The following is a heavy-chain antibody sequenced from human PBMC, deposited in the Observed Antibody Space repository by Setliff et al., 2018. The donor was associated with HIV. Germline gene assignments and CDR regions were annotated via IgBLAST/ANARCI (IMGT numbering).Heavy chain of an antibody. Sequence: SETLSLTCTVSGGSFSTYYWNWIRQPPGKGPEWIGYIFYSGTTSYNPSLESRITITIDTSKNQFSLTLNSVTAADTAVYYCARGWGAPGSYYYASDVWGQGTMVTVSS. CDR1: GGSFSTYY. CDR2: IFYSGTT. J-gene: IGHJ3*01. V-gene: IGHV4-59*01. D-gene: IGHD1-26*01. CDR3: ARGWGAPGSYYYASDV.